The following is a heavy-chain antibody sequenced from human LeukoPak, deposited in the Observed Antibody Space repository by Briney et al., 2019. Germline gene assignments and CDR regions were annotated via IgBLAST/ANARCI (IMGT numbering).Heavy chain of an antibody. J-gene: IGHJ3*02. Sequence: GGSLRLSCAASGFTFSHYYMGWIRQAPGKGLEWVSYITNNGRTTYHADSVKGRFTISRDNAKNSLYLQMNSLRVEDTAMYYCARAWNDGFDIWGQGTMVTVSP. V-gene: IGHV3-11*04. CDR1: GFTFSHYY. CDR3: ARAWNDGFDI. CDR2: ITNNGRTT. D-gene: IGHD1-1*01.